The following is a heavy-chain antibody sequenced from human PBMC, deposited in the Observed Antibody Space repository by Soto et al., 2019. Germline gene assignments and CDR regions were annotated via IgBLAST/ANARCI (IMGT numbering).Heavy chain of an antibody. CDR2: INLDGSER. D-gene: IGHD5-18*01. Sequence: GGSLRLSCGASGSNFSSSWMTWVRQAPGKGLEWVANINLDGSERNYVDSVKGRFTISRDNAKNLPYLQMNSLRAEDTAVYYCARDRAYNCFDYWGQGTLVTVSS. CDR3: ARDRAYNCFDY. V-gene: IGHV3-7*05. CDR1: GSNFSSSW. J-gene: IGHJ4*02.